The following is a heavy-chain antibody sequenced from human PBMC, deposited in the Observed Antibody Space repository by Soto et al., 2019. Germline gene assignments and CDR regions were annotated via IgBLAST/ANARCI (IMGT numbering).Heavy chain of an antibody. CDR1: GFTFSSYA. D-gene: IGHD1-26*01. CDR2: ISYDGSNK. CDR3: ARDLGSSDY. V-gene: IGHV3-30-3*01. Sequence: QVQLVESGGGVVQPGRSLRLSCAVSGFTFSSYAMHWVRQAPGKGLEWVAVISYDGSNKYYADSVKGRFTISRDNSKNTLYLQMNSLRDEDTAVYYCARDLGSSDYWGQGTLVTVSS. J-gene: IGHJ4*02.